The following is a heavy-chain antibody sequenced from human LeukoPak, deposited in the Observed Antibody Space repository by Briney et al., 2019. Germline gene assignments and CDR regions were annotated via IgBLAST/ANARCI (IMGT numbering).Heavy chain of an antibody. J-gene: IGHJ4*02. V-gene: IGHV3-23*01. D-gene: IGHD3-10*01. CDR1: GFTFSSYA. Sequence: GGSLRLSCAASGFTFSSYAMSWVRQAPGKGLEWVSAISGSGGSTYYADSVKGRFTISRDNSKNTLYLQMHSLRAEDTAVYYCAKVKRSGSSEFFDYWGQGTLVTVSS. CDR2: ISGSGGST. CDR3: AKVKRSGSSEFFDY.